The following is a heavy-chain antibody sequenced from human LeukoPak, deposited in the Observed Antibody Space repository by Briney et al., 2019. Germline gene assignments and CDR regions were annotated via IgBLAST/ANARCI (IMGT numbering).Heavy chain of an antibody. J-gene: IGHJ4*02. CDR2: ISGSGGST. CDR3: AKGGKWDVTPFDY. V-gene: IGHV3-23*01. Sequence: GGSLRLSCAASGFTFTSYSMNWVRQAPGKGLEWVSTISGSGGSTYYADSVKGRFTISRDNSKNTLYLQVNSLRAEDTAVYYCAKGGKWDVTPFDYWGQGTLVTVSS. CDR1: GFTFTSYS. D-gene: IGHD1-26*01.